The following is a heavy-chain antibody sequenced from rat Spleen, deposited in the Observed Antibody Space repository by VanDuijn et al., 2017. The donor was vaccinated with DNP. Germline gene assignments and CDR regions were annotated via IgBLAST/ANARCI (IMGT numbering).Heavy chain of an antibody. CDR1: GFIFSDYY. Sequence: EVQLVESGGGLVQPGRSLKLSCAASGFIFSDYYMAWVRRAPTKGLEWVAYISYDGVSTYNGGSVKGRFTISRDIAKNTLYLEMNSLRSEDMATYYCARHVLPLRVWDYWGQGVMVTVSS. D-gene: IGHD1-4*01. CDR3: ARHVLPLRVWDY. V-gene: IGHV5-22*01. J-gene: IGHJ2*01. CDR2: ISYDGVST.